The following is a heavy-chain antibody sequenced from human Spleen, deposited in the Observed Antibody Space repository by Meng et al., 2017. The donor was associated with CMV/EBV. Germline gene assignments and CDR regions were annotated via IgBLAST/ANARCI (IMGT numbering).Heavy chain of an antibody. Sequence: GESLKISCAASGFTFSSYSMNWVRQAPGKGLEWVSSISSSSYIYYADSVKGRFTISRDNAKNSLYLQMNSLRAEDTAVYYCAGPGGDDSSGGIDYWGQGTLVTVSS. D-gene: IGHD3-22*01. CDR3: AGPGGDDSSGGIDY. CDR2: ISSSSYI. J-gene: IGHJ4*02. CDR1: GFTFSSYS. V-gene: IGHV3-21*01.